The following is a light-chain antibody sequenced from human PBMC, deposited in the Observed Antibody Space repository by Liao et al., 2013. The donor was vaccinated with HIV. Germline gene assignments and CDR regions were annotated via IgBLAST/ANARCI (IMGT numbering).Light chain of an antibody. CDR3: HTWDSDTVV. Sequence: SLELTQPPSVSVSAGQTATITCSGEKLGQKYAFWYQQKAGHSPVEVIFEDSKRPSGIPERFSGSNSGNTATLTISGTQPMDEADYFCHTWDSDTVVFGAGTKVTVL. CDR2: EDS. V-gene: IGLV3-1*01. J-gene: IGLJ1*01. CDR1: KLGQKY.